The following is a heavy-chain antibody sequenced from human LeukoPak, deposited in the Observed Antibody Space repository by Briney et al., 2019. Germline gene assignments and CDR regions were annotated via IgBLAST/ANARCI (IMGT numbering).Heavy chain of an antibody. CDR1: GFTFSDYY. V-gene: IGHV3-11*01. D-gene: IGHD4-17*01. CDR2: ISSSGSTI. J-gene: IGHJ6*03. CDR3: ARDTPYGDYGYYYMDV. Sequence: GGSLRLSCAASGFTFSDYYMSWIRQAPGKGLEGVSYISSSGSTIYYADSLKGRFTISRDNAKNSLYLQMNSLRAEDTAVYYCARDTPYGDYGYYYMDVWGKGTTVTISS.